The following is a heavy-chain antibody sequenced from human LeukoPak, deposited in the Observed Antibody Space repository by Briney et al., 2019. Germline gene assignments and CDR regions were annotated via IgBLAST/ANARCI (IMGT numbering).Heavy chain of an antibody. J-gene: IGHJ6*02. CDR3: ARDGSSSFHDPYYYGMDV. D-gene: IGHD6-13*01. CDR2: IYYSGST. CDR1: GCSISSYY. Sequence: SETLSLTCTVSGCSISSYYWSWIRQPPGKGLEWIGYIYYSGSTNYNPSLKSRVTISVDTSKNQFSLKLSSVTAADTAVYYCARDGSSSFHDPYYYGMDVWGQGTTVTVSS. V-gene: IGHV4-59*01.